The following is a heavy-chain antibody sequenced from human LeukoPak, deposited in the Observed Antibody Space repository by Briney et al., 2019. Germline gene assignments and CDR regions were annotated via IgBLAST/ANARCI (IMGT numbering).Heavy chain of an antibody. Sequence: ASVKVSCKAAGYTFTGYYMNWVRQAPGQGLEWMGWMNPNSGGTNYAQKFQGWVTMTRDTSISTAYMELSRLRSDDTAVYYCARAYGSGSYYDGADDYYYGMDVWGKGTTVTVSS. CDR2: MNPNSGGT. D-gene: IGHD3-10*01. J-gene: IGHJ6*04. CDR3: ARAYGSGSYYDGADDYYYGMDV. CDR1: GYTFTGYY. V-gene: IGHV1-2*04.